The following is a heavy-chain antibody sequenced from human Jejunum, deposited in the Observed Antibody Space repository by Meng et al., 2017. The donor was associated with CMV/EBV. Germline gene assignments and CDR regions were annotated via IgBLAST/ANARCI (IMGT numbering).Heavy chain of an antibody. J-gene: IGHJ6*02. V-gene: IGHV1-18*01. D-gene: IGHD4-17*01. CDR2: VSAYNGDT. CDR1: GYTFATYA. CDR3: ARIPVTSDSSYNLDV. Sequence: GYTFATYAIAWVRQAPGRGLEWMGWVSAYNGDTNYARQLHGRVTMTTDTSTTTAYMELGSLTSDDTGVYYCARIPVTSDSSYNLDVWGQGTTVTVS.